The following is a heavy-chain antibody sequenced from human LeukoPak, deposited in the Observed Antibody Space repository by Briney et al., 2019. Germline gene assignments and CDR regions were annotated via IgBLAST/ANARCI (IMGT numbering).Heavy chain of an antibody. CDR2: ISGTSSYI. Sequence: GGSLGLSCAASGFDFSSYSMNWVRQAPGKGLEWVSSISGTSSYIYYAESMKGRFIISRDNAKGSLYLQMNSLRAEDTAVYYCARIPVWGASMDVWGQGATVTVSS. D-gene: IGHD3-10*01. J-gene: IGHJ6*02. CDR3: ARIPVWGASMDV. V-gene: IGHV3-21*01. CDR1: GFDFSSYS.